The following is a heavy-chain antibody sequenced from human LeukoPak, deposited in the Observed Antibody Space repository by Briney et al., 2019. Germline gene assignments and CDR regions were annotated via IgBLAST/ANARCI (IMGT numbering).Heavy chain of an antibody. CDR1: GGSISPYY. V-gene: IGHV4-59*01. D-gene: IGHD1-1*01. CDR2: ISHTGATT. Sequence: TSETLSLTCTVSGGSISPYYWSWIRQPPGKGLEWIGYISHTGATTSYNPSLKSRVTISVDRSKNQYSLKLNSVTAADTAVYYCARVGDWNDLVYWGQGTLVTVSS. J-gene: IGHJ4*02. CDR3: ARVGDWNDLVY.